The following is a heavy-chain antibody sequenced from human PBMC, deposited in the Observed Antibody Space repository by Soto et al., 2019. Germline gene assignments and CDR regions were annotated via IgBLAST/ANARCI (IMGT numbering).Heavy chain of an antibody. CDR1: GFSFSSYG. J-gene: IGHJ6*02. CDR3: ARAGGSTDYYYGMDV. V-gene: IGHV3-33*01. CDR2: IWYDGSNK. Sequence: QVQLVESGGGVVQPGRSLGLSCVGSGFSFSSYGMHWVRQAPGKGLEWVALIWYDGSNKYYADSVKGRFTISRHNSKNTLYLQMSSLRADDTAVYYCARAGGSTDYYYGMDVWGQGITVTVSS.